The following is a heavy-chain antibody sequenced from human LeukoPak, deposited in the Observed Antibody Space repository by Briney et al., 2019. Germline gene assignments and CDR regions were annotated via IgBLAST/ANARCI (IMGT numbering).Heavy chain of an antibody. J-gene: IGHJ6*04. Sequence: ASVKVSCKASGYTFTSYGISWGRQAPGQGLEWRGWISAYNGNTNNAQKLQGRVTMTTDTSTSTAYLELRSLRSDDTAVYYCARVRGWDIVVVPAAHPYYYYGMDVWGKGTTVTVSS. CDR3: ARVRGWDIVVVPAAHPYYYYGMDV. CDR2: ISAYNGNT. V-gene: IGHV1-18*04. D-gene: IGHD2-2*01. CDR1: GYTFTSYG.